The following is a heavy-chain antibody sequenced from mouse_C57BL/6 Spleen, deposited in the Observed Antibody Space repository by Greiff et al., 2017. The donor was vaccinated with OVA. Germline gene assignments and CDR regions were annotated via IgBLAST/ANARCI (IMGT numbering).Heavy chain of an antibody. D-gene: IGHD2-5*01. CDR1: GYSFTGYF. J-gene: IGHJ2*01. CDR2: INPYNGDT. CDR3: ARWSNSFFDY. V-gene: IGHV1-20*01. Sequence: EVKLVESGPELVKPGDSVKISCKASGYSFTGYFMNWVMQSHGKSLEWIGRINPYNGDTFYNQKFKGKATLTVDKSSSTAHMELRSLTSEDSAVYYCARWSNSFFDYWGQGTTLTVSS.